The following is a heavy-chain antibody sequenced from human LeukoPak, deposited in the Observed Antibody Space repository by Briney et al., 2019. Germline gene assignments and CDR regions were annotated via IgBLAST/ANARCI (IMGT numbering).Heavy chain of an antibody. D-gene: IGHD3-22*01. CDR1: GGSISSGGYY. V-gene: IGHV4-30-2*01. J-gene: IGHJ4*02. CDR3: ARAALSYDSSYTLFDY. CDR2: IYHSGST. Sequence: PSQTLSLTCTVSGGSISSGGYYWSWIRQPPGKGLEWIGYIYHSGSTYYNPSLKSRVTMSVDTSKNQFSLKVSSVTAADTAVYYCARAALSYDSSYTLFDYWGQGTLVTVSS.